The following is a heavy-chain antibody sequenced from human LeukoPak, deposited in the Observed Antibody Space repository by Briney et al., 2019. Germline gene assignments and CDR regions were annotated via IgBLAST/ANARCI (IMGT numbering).Heavy chain of an antibody. D-gene: IGHD3-10*01. CDR3: ARDVRMVRGVINSHTFGY. CDR1: GFTFSSYW. J-gene: IGHJ4*02. CDR2: IKQDGSEK. Sequence: GGSLRLSCAASGFTFSSYWMSWVRQAPGKGLEWVANIKQDGSEKYYVDSVKGRFTISRDNAKNSLYLQMNSLRAEDTAVYYCARDVRMVRGVINSHTFGYWGQGTLVTVSS. V-gene: IGHV3-7*01.